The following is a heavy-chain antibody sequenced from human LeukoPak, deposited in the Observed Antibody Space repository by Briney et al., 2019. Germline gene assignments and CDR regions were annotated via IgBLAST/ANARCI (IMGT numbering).Heavy chain of an antibody. Sequence: GGSLRLSCAASGFTLSSYGMHWVRQAPGKGLEWVAVMSNDGSNYADSVKGRFTISRDNSKNTLYLQMNSLRAEDTAVYYCARYEQRPGVTASDPWSQGTLVTVSS. D-gene: IGHD2-21*02. CDR1: GFTLSSYG. CDR2: MSNDGS. J-gene: IGHJ5*02. CDR3: ARYEQRPGVTASDP. V-gene: IGHV3-30*03.